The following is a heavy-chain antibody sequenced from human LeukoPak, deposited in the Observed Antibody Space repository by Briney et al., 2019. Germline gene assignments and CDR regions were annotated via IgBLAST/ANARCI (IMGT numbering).Heavy chain of an antibody. CDR2: ISYSGST. D-gene: IGHD3-22*01. CDR1: GGSLSSSSYY. V-gene: IGHV4-39*01. CDR3: ARLLAITMIVPDAFDI. J-gene: IGHJ3*02. Sequence: SETLSLTCTVSGGSLSSSSYYWGWIRQPPGKGLEWFGSISYSGSTFYNPSLKSRVTISVDTSKNQFSLKLSSVTAADTDVYYCARLLAITMIVPDAFDIWGQGTMVTVSS.